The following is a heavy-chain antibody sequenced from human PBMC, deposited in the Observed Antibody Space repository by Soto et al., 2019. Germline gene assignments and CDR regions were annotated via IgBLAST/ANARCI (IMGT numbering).Heavy chain of an antibody. CDR1: GYTFTAYA. CDR3: TRSAISPYGGLIGPFDY. D-gene: IGHD3-16*02. Sequence: QVKLAQSGAEERKPGASVKVSGEATGYTFTAYAMHWVRQAPGQRLEWMGWINPANGNTKYSQKFQGRLTITSDTSANTVYMELNSLTSEDTAMYYCTRSAISPYGGLIGPFDYWGQGNLVTVSS. J-gene: IGHJ4*02. V-gene: IGHV1-3*05. CDR2: INPANGNT.